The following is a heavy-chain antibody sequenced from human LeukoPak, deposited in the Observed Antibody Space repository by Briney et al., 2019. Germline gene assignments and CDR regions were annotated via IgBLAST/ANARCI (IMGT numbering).Heavy chain of an antibody. Sequence: SVKVSCKAPGGTFSSYAISWVRQAPGQGLEWMGGIIPIFGTANYAQKFQGRVTITSDESTSTAYMELSSLRSEDTAVYYCARGLWAVPAVHMDVWGKGTTVTVSS. J-gene: IGHJ6*03. D-gene: IGHD2-2*01. CDR2: IIPIFGTA. V-gene: IGHV1-69*13. CDR1: GGTFSSYA. CDR3: ARGLWAVPAVHMDV.